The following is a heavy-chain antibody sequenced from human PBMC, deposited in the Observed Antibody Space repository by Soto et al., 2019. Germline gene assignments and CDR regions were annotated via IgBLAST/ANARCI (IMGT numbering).Heavy chain of an antibody. J-gene: IGHJ4*02. Sequence: QVQLQESGPGLVKPSQTLSLTCTVSGGSISSGDYYWTWIRQHPGKGLGWIGYIYYSGSTKHNPALKSRITISVDTSKNQFSLKLNSVTAADTAVYYCARTKTSSTSFHVDYWGQRTQVTVSS. V-gene: IGHV4-31*03. CDR2: IYYSGST. D-gene: IGHD2-2*01. CDR3: ARTKTSSTSFHVDY. CDR1: GGSISSGDYY.